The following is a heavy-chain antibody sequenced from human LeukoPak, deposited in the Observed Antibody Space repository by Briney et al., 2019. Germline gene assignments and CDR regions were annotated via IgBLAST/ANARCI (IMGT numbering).Heavy chain of an antibody. V-gene: IGHV3-66*01. D-gene: IGHD3-22*01. Sequence: GGSLRLSCAASGFTVSSNYMSWVRQASGKGLEWVSVIYSGGSTYYADSVKGRFTISRDNSKNTLYLQMNSLRAEDTAVYYCARGESDYYDSSGYQFGYWGQGTLVTVSS. CDR1: GFTVSSNY. CDR2: IYSGGST. CDR3: ARGESDYYDSSGYQFGY. J-gene: IGHJ4*02.